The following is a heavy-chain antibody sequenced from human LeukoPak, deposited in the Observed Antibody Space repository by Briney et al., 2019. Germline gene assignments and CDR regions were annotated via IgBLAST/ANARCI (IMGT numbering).Heavy chain of an antibody. J-gene: IGHJ6*04. CDR1: GFTFSIYG. D-gene: IGHD3-10*02. CDR3: AELGITMIGGV. V-gene: IGHV3-23*01. Sequence: GRSLRLSCTASGFTFSIYGTHWVRQAPGKGLEWVSAISGSAATTFYADSVKGRFTISRDNAKNSLYLQMNSLRAKDTAVYYCAELGITMIGGVWGKGTTVTISS. CDR2: ISGSAATT.